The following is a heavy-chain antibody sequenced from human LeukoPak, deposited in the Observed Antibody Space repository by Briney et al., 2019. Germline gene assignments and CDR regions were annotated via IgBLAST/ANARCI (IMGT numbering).Heavy chain of an antibody. V-gene: IGHV4-39*01. CDR3: ARQTGSGLFILP. D-gene: IGHD3/OR15-3a*01. CDR2: IYYSGNT. CDR1: GGSISRSSYY. Sequence: SETLSLTCAVSGGSISRSSYYWGWIRQPPGQGLEWIGSIYYSGNTYYNASLKSQVSISIDTSKNQFSLRLTSVTAADTAVYYCARQTGSGLFILPGGQGTLVTVSS. J-gene: IGHJ4*02.